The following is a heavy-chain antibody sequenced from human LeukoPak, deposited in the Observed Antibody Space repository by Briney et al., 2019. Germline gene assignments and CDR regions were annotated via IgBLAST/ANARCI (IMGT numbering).Heavy chain of an antibody. CDR3: ARPSSGSYSSYYFDY. V-gene: IGHV4-39*01. J-gene: IGHJ4*02. Sequence: PSETLSLTCTVSGGSISSYYWGWIRQPPGKGLEWIGSIYYSGSTYYNPSLKSRVTISVDTSKNQFSLKLSSVTAADTAVYYCARPSSGSYSSYYFDYWGQGTLVTVSS. CDR1: GGSISSYY. CDR2: IYYSGST. D-gene: IGHD3-10*01.